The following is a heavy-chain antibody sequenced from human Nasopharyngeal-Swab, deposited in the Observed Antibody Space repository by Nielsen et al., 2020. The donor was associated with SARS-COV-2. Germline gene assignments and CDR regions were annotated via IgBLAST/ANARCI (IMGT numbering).Heavy chain of an antibody. Sequence: GGSLRLSCAASGFTSSSYAMHWVRHAPGKGLEWVAVISYYGSNKYYADSVKGRFTISRDNSKNTLYLQMNSLRAEDTAVYYCARVVGSYYGMDVWGQGTTVTVSS. CDR3: ARVVGSYYGMDV. CDR1: GFTSSSYA. V-gene: IGHV3-30*04. J-gene: IGHJ6*02. CDR2: ISYYGSNK. D-gene: IGHD3-10*01.